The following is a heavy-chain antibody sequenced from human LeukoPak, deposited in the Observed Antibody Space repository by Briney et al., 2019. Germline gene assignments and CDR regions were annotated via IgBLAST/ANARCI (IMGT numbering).Heavy chain of an antibody. J-gene: IGHJ5*02. V-gene: IGHV1-18*04. CDR2: ISAYNGNT. D-gene: IGHD2-15*01. CDR3: ARDHGVAATSWFDP. Sequence: ASVKVSCKASGYTFSSYGISWVRQAPGQGLEWMGWISAYNGNTNYAQKLQGRVTMTTDTSTSTAYMELRSLRSDDTAVYYCARDHGVAATSWFDPWGQGTLVTVSS. CDR1: GYTFSSYG.